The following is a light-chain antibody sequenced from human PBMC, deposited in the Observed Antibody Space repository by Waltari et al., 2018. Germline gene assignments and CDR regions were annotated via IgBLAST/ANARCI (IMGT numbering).Light chain of an antibody. CDR2: GAS. CDR3: QQLNSDPLT. J-gene: IGKJ4*01. V-gene: IGKV1-9*01. Sequence: DIQLTQSPSFLSASVGDRLTITCRASQDISNYLAWYQQKPGKAPSLLTYGASTLLSGVPSRFSGSGSGTEFTLTISSLQPEDFAAYYCQQLNSDPLTFGGGTKVEI. CDR1: QDISNY.